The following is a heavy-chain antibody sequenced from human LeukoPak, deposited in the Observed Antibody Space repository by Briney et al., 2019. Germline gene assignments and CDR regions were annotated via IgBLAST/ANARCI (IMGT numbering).Heavy chain of an antibody. J-gene: IGHJ4*02. CDR2: IYHSGST. Sequence: SETLSLTCTVSGYSISSGYYWGWIRQPPGKGLEWIGSIYHSGSTNYNPSLKSRVTISVDTSKNQFSLKLSSVTAADTAVYYCASEDPSTRDYWGQGTLVTVSS. CDR3: ASEDPSTRDY. D-gene: IGHD2-2*01. V-gene: IGHV4-38-2*02. CDR1: GYSISSGYY.